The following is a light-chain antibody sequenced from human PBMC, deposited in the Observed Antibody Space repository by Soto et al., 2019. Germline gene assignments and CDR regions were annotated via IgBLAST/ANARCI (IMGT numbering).Light chain of an antibody. J-gene: IGKJ2*01. V-gene: IGKV1-6*01. CDR2: AAS. CDR3: LQDYNFPYT. CDR1: QGIKND. Sequence: AIQMTQSPSSLSASVGDRVTITCRASQGIKNDVAWYQQKPGKAPKLLIFAASTLQSGVPPRFSGSGSGTDFTLTISSLQPEDFAVYYCLQDYNFPYTCGQGTKLEIK.